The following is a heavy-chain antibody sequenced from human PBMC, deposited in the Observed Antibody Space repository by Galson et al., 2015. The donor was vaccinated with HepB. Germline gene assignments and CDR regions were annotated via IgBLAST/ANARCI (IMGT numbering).Heavy chain of an antibody. D-gene: IGHD4-11*01. V-gene: IGHV4-30-4*01. CDR1: GGSISSDDYY. Sequence: TLSLTCAVSGGSISSDDYYWSWIRQPPGKGLEWIGYIYYSGSTYYNPSLKSRVTISVDRSKNQFSLKLSSVTAADTAVYYCAREQATVRWFDPWGQGTLVTVSS. CDR2: IYYSGST. J-gene: IGHJ5*02. CDR3: AREQATVRWFDP.